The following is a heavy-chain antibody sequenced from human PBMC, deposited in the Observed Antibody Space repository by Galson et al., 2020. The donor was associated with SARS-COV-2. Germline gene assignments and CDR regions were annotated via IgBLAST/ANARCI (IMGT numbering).Heavy chain of an antibody. CDR1: GYTFNNYP. V-gene: IGHV1-18*04. CDR2: ISAHNGDA. Sequence: ASVKVSCKTSGYTFNNYPISWVRQAPGQGLEWIGWISAHNGDAKYAQSLQGRVTLTTDTSTTTAYMELRSLRSDDTAVYYCSRDRLAANIDDYIYGLDVWGQGTTVIVSS. D-gene: IGHD4-4*01. J-gene: IGHJ6*02. CDR3: SRDRLAANIDDYIYGLDV.